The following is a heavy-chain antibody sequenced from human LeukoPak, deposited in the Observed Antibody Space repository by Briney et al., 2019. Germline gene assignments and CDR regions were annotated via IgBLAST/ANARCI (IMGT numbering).Heavy chain of an antibody. J-gene: IGHJ5*02. CDR1: GGSISSGGYY. Sequence: QPSETLSLTCTVSGGSISSGGYYWSWIRQPPGKGLEWIGYIYHSGSTYYNPSLKSRVTISVDRSKNQFSLKLSSVTAADTAVYYCARILWFGEFVNWFDPWGQGILVTVSS. V-gene: IGHV4-30-2*01. CDR2: IYHSGST. CDR3: ARILWFGEFVNWFDP. D-gene: IGHD3-10*01.